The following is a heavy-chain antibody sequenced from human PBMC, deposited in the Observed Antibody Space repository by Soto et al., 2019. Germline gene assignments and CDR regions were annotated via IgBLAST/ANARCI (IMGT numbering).Heavy chain of an antibody. Sequence: SETLSLTCTVSGGSIRSGGYYWSWIRQHPGKGLEWIGYIYYSGSTYYNPSLKSRVTISEDTSKNQFSLKLSSVTAADTAVYYCAGGVVRGLIITDAFDIWGQGTMVTVS. D-gene: IGHD3-10*01. CDR2: IYYSGST. CDR3: AGGVVRGLIITDAFDI. CDR1: GGSIRSGGYY. V-gene: IGHV4-31*03. J-gene: IGHJ3*02.